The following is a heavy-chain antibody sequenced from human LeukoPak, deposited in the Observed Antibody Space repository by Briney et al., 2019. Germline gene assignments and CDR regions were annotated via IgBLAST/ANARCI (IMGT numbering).Heavy chain of an antibody. CDR1: GYTFTRYY. J-gene: IGHJ6*03. CDR3: TRHAAPYDRPRDYYYYYMDV. Sequence: ASVKVSCKAFGYTFTRYYMHWVRQAPGQGPEWMGVISPSGGSTTYAQKFQGRVTLTRDMSTSTDYLELNSLKTEDTAVYYCTRHAAPYDRPRDYYYYYMDVWGKGTTVTVSS. CDR2: ISPSGGST. V-gene: IGHV1-46*03. D-gene: IGHD3-22*01.